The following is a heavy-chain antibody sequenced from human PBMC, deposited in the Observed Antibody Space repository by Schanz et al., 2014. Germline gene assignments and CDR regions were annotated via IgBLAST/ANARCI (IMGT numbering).Heavy chain of an antibody. D-gene: IGHD1-20*01. J-gene: IGHJ6*02. CDR2: ISGSGGST. CDR1: GVTFSSYA. CDR3: ARRITGTHHNPYYHGMDV. V-gene: IGHV3-23*01. Sequence: EVQLLESGGGFVQPGGSLRLSCVASGVTFSSYAMSWVRQTPGKGLEWVSAISGSGGSTVYADSVKGRFTISRDNSNNTVFLQMNSLRAEDTAVYYCARRITGTHHNPYYHGMDVWGRGTTVTDSS.